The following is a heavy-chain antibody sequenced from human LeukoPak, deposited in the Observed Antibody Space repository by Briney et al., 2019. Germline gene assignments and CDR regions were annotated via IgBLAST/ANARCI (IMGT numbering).Heavy chain of an antibody. J-gene: IGHJ4*02. Sequence: SETLSLTCTVSGGSISSSSYYWGWIRQPPGKGLEWIGSIYYSGSTYYNPSLKSRVTISVDTSKNQFSLKLSSVTAADTAVYYCARPSGSYGPSTFDYWGQGTLVTVSS. D-gene: IGHD1-26*01. CDR1: GGSISSSSYY. CDR3: ARPSGSYGPSTFDY. CDR2: IYYSGST. V-gene: IGHV4-39*07.